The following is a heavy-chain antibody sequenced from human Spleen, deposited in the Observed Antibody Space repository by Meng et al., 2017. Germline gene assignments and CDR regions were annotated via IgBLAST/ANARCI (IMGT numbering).Heavy chain of an antibody. CDR3: AKVSLYGDYDPNYFGY. J-gene: IGHJ4*02. CDR2: VSGSGYST. D-gene: IGHD4-17*01. CDR1: GFTFSSYA. Sequence: GESLKISCVASGFTFSSYAMSWVRQAPGKGLEWVSAVSGSGYSTYYADSVKGRFTISRDNSKNTLSLQMNSLRAEDTAVYYCAKVSLYGDYDPNYFGYWGQGTLVTVSS. V-gene: IGHV3-23*01.